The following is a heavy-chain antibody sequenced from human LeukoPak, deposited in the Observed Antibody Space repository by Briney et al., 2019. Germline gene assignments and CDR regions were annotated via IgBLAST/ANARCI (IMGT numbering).Heavy chain of an antibody. CDR1: GYTFTSYD. CDR3: ARGLARTSMVTRGGVRFDY. J-gene: IGHJ4*02. D-gene: IGHD5-18*01. V-gene: IGHV1-8*01. Sequence: ASVKVSCKASGYTFTSYDINWVRQATGQGLEWMGWMNPNSGNTGYAQKFQGRVTMTRNTSISTANMELSSLRSEDTAVYYCARGLARTSMVTRGGVRFDYWGQGTLVAVSS. CDR2: MNPNSGNT.